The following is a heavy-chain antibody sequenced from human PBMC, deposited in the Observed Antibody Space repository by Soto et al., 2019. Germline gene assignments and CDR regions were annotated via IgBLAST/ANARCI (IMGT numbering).Heavy chain of an antibody. Sequence: QVQLVQSGAEVKKPGASVKVSCQAAGYTFTDYCIHWVRQAPGQGLEWMGWINPNGGATKYAQKFQGRVSITRGTSINTAYMELSGLKSDDTATYFCRRDLSPLTLGRAGRDWFDPWGQGTLVSVSS. CDR3: RRDLSPLTLGRAGRDWFDP. D-gene: IGHD3-16*01. CDR1: GYTFTDYC. CDR2: INPNGGAT. J-gene: IGHJ5*02. V-gene: IGHV1-2*02.